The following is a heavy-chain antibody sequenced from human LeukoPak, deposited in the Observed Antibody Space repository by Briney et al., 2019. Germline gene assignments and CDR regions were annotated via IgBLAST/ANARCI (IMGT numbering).Heavy chain of an antibody. D-gene: IGHD2-2*01. CDR2: INTDGSSV. Sequence: PGGSLRLSCAASGFTFSSYWMHWVRQAPGKGLVWVSRINTDGSSVTYAEFVKGRFTISRDNAKHTLYLQMNSLRAEDTAVYYCLRTTLGPAGAIDYWGQGTLVAVSS. CDR3: LRTTLGPAGAIDY. J-gene: IGHJ4*02. V-gene: IGHV3-74*01. CDR1: GFTFSSYW.